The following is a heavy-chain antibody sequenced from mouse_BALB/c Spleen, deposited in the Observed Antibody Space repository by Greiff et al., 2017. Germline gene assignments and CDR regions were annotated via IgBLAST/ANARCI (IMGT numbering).Heavy chain of an antibody. V-gene: IGHV1-54*01. CDR3: ARYWDAMDY. CDR1: GYAFTNYL. CDR2: INPGSGGT. J-gene: IGHJ4*01. Sequence: VKLMESGAELVRPGTSVKVSCKASGYAFTNYLIEWVKQRPGQGLEWIGVINPGSGGTNYNEKFKGKATLTADKSSSTAYMQLSSLTSDDSAVYFCARYWDAMDYWGQGTSVTVSS. D-gene: IGHD4-1*01.